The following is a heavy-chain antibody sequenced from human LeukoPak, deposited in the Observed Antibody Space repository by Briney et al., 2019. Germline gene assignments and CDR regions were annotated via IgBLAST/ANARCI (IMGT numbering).Heavy chain of an antibody. CDR3: ARDHSGYWISYFDY. V-gene: IGHV4-30-4*08. J-gene: IGHJ4*02. D-gene: IGHD5-12*01. CDR1: GGSINSGDYY. Sequence: PSETLSLTCTASGGSINSGDYYWSWIRQPPGKGLEWIGYIYYSGSTYYNPSLKSRVTISLDTSKNQFSLKLSSVTAADTAVYYCARDHSGYWISYFDYWGQGTLVTVSS. CDR2: IYYSGST.